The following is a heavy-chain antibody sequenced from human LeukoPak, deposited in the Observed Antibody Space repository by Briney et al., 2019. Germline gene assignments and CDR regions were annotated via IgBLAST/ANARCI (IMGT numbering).Heavy chain of an antibody. J-gene: IGHJ4*02. CDR2: ISYDGSNK. Sequence: PGRSLRLSCAASGSTFSSYAMHWVRQAPGKGLEWVAVISYDGSNKYYADSVKGRFTISRDNSKNTLYLQMNSLRAEDTAVYYCARDFSEYYDSSGYLDYWGQGTLVTVSS. CDR1: GSTFSSYA. CDR3: ARDFSEYYDSSGYLDY. D-gene: IGHD3-22*01. V-gene: IGHV3-30*04.